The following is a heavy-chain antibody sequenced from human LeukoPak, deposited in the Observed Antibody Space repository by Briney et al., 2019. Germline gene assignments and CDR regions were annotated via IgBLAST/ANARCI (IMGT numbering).Heavy chain of an antibody. V-gene: IGHV4-61*02. J-gene: IGHJ4*02. CDR3: ARHSRTNYNYLDY. Sequence: SQTLSLTCTVSGGSVSSDNSYWNWIRQPAGKGLEWIGRIYADGSSTYNPSLKSRVTISVDTSKNQFSLKLRSVTAADTAVYYCARHSRTNYNYLDYWGQGTLVTVSS. CDR2: IYADGSS. D-gene: IGHD4/OR15-4a*01. CDR1: GGSVSSDNSY.